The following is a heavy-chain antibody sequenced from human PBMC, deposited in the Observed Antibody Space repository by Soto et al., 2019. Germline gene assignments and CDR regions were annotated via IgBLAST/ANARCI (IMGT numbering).Heavy chain of an antibody. J-gene: IGHJ3*02. V-gene: IGHV3-23*01. CDR3: AKSAGSNAFDI. CDR1: GFTFSSYA. D-gene: IGHD3-10*01. Sequence: GGSLRLSCAASGFTFSSYAMTWVRQAPGKGLEWVSSISGSGISTYYADSVKGRFTISRDNSKNTLYLQMNSLRAEDAAVYYCAKSAGSNAFDIWGQGTMVTVSS. CDR2: ISGSGIST.